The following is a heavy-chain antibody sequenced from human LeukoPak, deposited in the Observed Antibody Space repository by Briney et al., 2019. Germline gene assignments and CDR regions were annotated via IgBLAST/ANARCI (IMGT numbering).Heavy chain of an antibody. CDR2: INHSGST. V-gene: IGHV4-34*01. Sequence: PSETLSLTCAVYGGSFSGYYWSWIRQPPGKGLEWIEEINHSGSTNYNPPLKSRVTISVDTSKNQFSLKLSSVTAADTAVYYCARIGGKSMVYGMDVWGQGTTVTVSS. D-gene: IGHD3-10*01. CDR1: GGSFSGYY. J-gene: IGHJ6*02. CDR3: ARIGGKSMVYGMDV.